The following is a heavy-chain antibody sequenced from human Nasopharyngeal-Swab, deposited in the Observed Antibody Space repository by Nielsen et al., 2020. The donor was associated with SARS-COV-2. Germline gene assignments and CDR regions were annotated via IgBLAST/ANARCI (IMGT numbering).Heavy chain of an antibody. CDR1: GYTLPELS. V-gene: IGHV1-24*01. CDR2: FDPEDGET. D-gene: IGHD5-12*01. Sequence: ASVKVSCKVSGYTLPELSMHWVRQAPGKGLEGMGGFDPEDGETIYAQKFQGRVTMNEDTSTDTAYMELSSLSSEDTAVYYCATGPIVATINWFDPWGQGTLVTVSS. J-gene: IGHJ5*02. CDR3: ATGPIVATINWFDP.